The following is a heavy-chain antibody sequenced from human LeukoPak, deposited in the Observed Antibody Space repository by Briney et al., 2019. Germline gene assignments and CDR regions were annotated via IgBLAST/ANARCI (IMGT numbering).Heavy chain of an antibody. D-gene: IGHD6-19*01. V-gene: IGHV1-2*02. CDR1: GYTFTGYY. CDR2: INPNSGGT. CDR3: AREVGQWLVHIDY. J-gene: IGHJ4*02. Sequence: ASVKVSCKASGYTFTGYYMHWVRQAPGQGLEWMGWINPNSGGTNYAQKFQGRVTMTRDTSISTAYMELSRLRSDDTAVYYWAREVGQWLVHIDYWGQGTLVTVSS.